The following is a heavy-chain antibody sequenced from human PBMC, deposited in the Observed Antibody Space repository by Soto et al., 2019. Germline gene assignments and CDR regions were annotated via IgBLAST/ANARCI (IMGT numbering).Heavy chain of an antibody. V-gene: IGHV4-30-4*01. CDR2: IYYSGST. D-gene: IGHD3-22*01. Sequence: SEALSLTCTVSGGSISSGDYYWSWIRQPPGKGLEWIGYIYYSGSTYYNPSLKSRVTISVDTSKNQFSLKLSSVTAADTAVYYCARLYYYDSSGYWDYWGQGTLVTVSS. CDR3: ARLYYYDSSGYWDY. J-gene: IGHJ4*02. CDR1: GGSISSGDYY.